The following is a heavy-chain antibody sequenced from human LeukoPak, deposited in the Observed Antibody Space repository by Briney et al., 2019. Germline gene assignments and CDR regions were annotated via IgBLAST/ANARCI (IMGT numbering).Heavy chain of an antibody. J-gene: IGHJ4*02. CDR1: GYTFTSYA. V-gene: IGHV7-4-1*02. CDR2: INTNTGNP. CDR3: ARGLDDYVWGSYRPEGVDY. Sequence: ASVKVSCKASGYTFTSYAMNWVRQAPGQGLEWMGWINTNTGNPTYAQGFTGRFVFSLDTSVSTAYLQISSLKAEDTAVYYCARGLDDYVWGSYRPEGVDYWGQGTLVTVSS. D-gene: IGHD3-16*02.